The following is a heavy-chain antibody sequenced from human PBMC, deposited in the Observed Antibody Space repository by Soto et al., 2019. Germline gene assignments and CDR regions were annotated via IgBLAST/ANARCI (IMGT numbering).Heavy chain of an antibody. CDR3: AADVSGWTSRAFDH. D-gene: IGHD6-25*01. CDR2: VSFSGKT. J-gene: IGHJ4*02. CDR1: GASVSGDSYY. Sequence: QVQLQESGPGLVKPSETLSLTCTVSGASVSGDSYYWSWIRQPPGKGLEWIGYVSFSGKTNYNASLKSRVTISLGTSENQFSLNLNSVTAADTAVYYCAADVSGWTSRAFDHWGQGTLVTVSS. V-gene: IGHV4-61*01.